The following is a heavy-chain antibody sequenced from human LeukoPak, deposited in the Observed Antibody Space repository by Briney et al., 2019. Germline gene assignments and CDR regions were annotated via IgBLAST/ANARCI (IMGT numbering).Heavy chain of an antibody. Sequence: PSETLSLTCAVYGGSFSGYYWSWIRQPPGKGLEWIGSIYDSGSTYYNPSLKSRVTISVDTSKNQFSLKLNSVTAADTAVYYCARGTDRSKIAYWGQGALVTVSS. D-gene: IGHD4-11*01. V-gene: IGHV4-34*01. CDR1: GGSFSGYY. CDR3: ARGTDRSKIAY. CDR2: IYDSGST. J-gene: IGHJ4*02.